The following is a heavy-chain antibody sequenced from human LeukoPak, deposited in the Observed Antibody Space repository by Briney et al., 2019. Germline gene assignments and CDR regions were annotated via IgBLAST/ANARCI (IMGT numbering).Heavy chain of an antibody. CDR2: IYYIGST. J-gene: IGHJ5*02. CDR1: GASISSDY. CDR3: ASRGAAAGTNNWFDP. D-gene: IGHD6-13*01. V-gene: IGHV4-59*12. Sequence: PSETLSLTCTVSGASISSDYWSWIRQPPGKGLDWIGFIYYIGSTNYNPSLKSRVTISVDTSKNQFSLKLSSVTAADTAVYYCASRGAAAGTNNWFDPWGQGTLVTVSS.